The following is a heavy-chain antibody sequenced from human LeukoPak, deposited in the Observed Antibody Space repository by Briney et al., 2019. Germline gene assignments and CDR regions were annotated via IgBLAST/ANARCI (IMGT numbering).Heavy chain of an antibody. CDR3: ARDFGWLSGFDY. J-gene: IGHJ4*02. CDR2: ISFDGSNK. Sequence: SGGSLRHSCAASGFTFSSYVMHWVRQAPGEGLEWVAVISFDGSNKYYGDSLKGRFTISRDNSKNTLYLQMNSLRGEDMAIYYCARDFGWLSGFDYWGQGTLVTVSS. V-gene: IGHV3-30-3*01. CDR1: GFTFSSYV. D-gene: IGHD3-9*01.